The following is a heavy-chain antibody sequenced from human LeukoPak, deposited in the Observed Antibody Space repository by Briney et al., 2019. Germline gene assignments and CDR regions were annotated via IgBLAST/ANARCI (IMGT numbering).Heavy chain of an antibody. Sequence: GGFLRLSCAASGFTFSSHAMSWVRQAPGKGLEWLSAISGSAGSTYYADSVKGRLSISRDNSKNTLYLQMSSLRADDTAVYFCAKDRHYYGAGSSYFDSWGQGTLVTVSS. CDR3: AKDRHYYGAGSSYFDS. J-gene: IGHJ4*02. CDR1: GFTFSSHA. CDR2: ISGSAGST. V-gene: IGHV3-23*01. D-gene: IGHD3-10*01.